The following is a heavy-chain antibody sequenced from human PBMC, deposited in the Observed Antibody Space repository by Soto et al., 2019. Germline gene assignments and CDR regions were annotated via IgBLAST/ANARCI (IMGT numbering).Heavy chain of an antibody. CDR2: SRNKAKRYTT. Sequence: PGGSLRLSCAASGFIISDHYMDWVRQAPGKGLEWVGRSRNKAKRYTTEYAASVIGRFTISRDDSKNSLYLEMSSLDTEDTAVYYCARAGVTTGYHYDVDVWGQGTTVTVSS. V-gene: IGHV3-72*01. CDR1: GFIISDHY. CDR3: ARAGVTTGYHYDVDV. D-gene: IGHD4-17*01. J-gene: IGHJ6*02.